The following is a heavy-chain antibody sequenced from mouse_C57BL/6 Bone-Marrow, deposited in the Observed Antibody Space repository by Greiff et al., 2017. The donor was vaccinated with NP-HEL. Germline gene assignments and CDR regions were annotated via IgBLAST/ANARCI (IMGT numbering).Heavy chain of an antibody. V-gene: IGHV5-4*03. CDR3: ARVITTVVASYWYFDV. Sequence: DVMLVESGGGLVKPGGSLKLSCAASGFTFSSYAMSWVRQTPEKRLEWVATISDGGSYTYYPDNVKGRFTISRDNAKNNLYLQMSHLKSEDTAMYYCARVITTVVASYWYFDVWGTGTTVTVSS. CDR1: GFTFSSYA. CDR2: ISDGGSYT. D-gene: IGHD1-1*01. J-gene: IGHJ1*03.